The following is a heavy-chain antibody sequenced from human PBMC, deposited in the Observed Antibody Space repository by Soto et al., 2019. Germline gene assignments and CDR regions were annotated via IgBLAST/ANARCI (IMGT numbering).Heavy chain of an antibody. CDR1: GGSISSSSYC. D-gene: IGHD3-10*01. CDR3: ARHDYGSGSYYRALNWFDP. CDR2: IYYSGST. J-gene: IGHJ5*02. V-gene: IGHV4-39*01. Sequence: SETLSLTWTVSGGSISSSSYCWGWIRQPPGKGLEWIGSIYYSGSTYYNPSLKSRVTISVDTSKNQFSLKLSSVTAADTAVYYCARHDYGSGSYYRALNWFDPWGQGTLVTV.